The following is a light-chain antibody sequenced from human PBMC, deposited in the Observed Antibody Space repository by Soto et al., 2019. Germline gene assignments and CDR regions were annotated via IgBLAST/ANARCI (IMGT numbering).Light chain of an antibody. Sequence: DIQMTQSPSTLSASVGDRVTVTCRASQSVSIWVAWYQQRPGRAPKLLIYKASSLEYGVPSRFSGRGSGTEFTLTISSLQPDDFGTYYCQQYSGDEWTFGRGTKVDIK. V-gene: IGKV1-5*03. CDR1: QSVSIW. CDR3: QQYSGDEWT. CDR2: KAS. J-gene: IGKJ1*01.